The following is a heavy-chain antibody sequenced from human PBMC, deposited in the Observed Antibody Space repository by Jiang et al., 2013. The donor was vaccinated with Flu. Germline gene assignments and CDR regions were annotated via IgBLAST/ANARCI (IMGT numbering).Heavy chain of an antibody. J-gene: IGHJ3*02. CDR1: GGSISSSNW. V-gene: IGHV4-4*02. CDR2: IYHSGST. Sequence: SGPGLVKPSGTLSLTCAVSGGSISSSNWWSWVRQPPGKGLEWIGEIYHSGSTNYNPSLKSRVTISVDKSKNQFSLKLSSVTAADTAVYYCAREHYDSSGYRLRAFDIWGQGTMVTVSS. D-gene: IGHD3-22*01. CDR3: AREHYDSSGYRLRAFDI.